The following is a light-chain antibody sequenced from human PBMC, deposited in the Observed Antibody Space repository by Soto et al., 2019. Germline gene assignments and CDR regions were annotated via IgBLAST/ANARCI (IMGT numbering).Light chain of an antibody. CDR3: QQYVT. CDR2: GAS. J-gene: IGKJ1*01. CDR1: QSVSSSY. Sequence: IVLTQSPGTLSLSPGERATLSCRASQSVSSSYLAWYQQKPGQAPRLLIYGASSRATGIPDRFSGSGSGTDFTLTISRLEPEDFAVYYCQQYVTFGQGTKVDIK. V-gene: IGKV3-20*01.